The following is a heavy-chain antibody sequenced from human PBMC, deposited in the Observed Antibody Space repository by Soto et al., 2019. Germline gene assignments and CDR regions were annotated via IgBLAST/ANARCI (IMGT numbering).Heavy chain of an antibody. J-gene: IGHJ4*02. V-gene: IGHV1-3*01. CDR1: AYTFTSYV. D-gene: IGHD2-21*02. CDR2: INAGNGNT. Sequence: GASVKVSCKASAYTFTSYVIHWVRQAPGQGLEWMGWINAGNGNTKYSQKFQGRVTITRDTSASTAYMELSSLRSEDTAVYYCARSIVVVTALDYWGQGTLVTVSS. CDR3: ARSIVVVTALDY.